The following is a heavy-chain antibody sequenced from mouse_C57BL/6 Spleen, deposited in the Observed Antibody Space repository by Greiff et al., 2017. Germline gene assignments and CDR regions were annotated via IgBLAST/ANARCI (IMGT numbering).Heavy chain of an antibody. CDR1: GFTFSSYA. D-gene: IGHD2-5*01. Sequence: EVQGVESGGGLVKPGGSLKLSCAASGFTFSSYAMSWVRQTPEKRLEWVATISDGGSYTYYTDNVKGRFTISRDNAKNNLYLQMSHLKSEDTAMYYCARADSNYFYAMDYWGQGTSVTVSS. CDR2: ISDGGSYT. CDR3: ARADSNYFYAMDY. V-gene: IGHV5-4*01. J-gene: IGHJ4*01.